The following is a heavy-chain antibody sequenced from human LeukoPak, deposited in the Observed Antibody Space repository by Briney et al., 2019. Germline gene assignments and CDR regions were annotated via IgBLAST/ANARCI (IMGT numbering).Heavy chain of an antibody. Sequence: ASVKVSCKASGYTFTGYYMHWVRQAPGQGLEWMGWINPNSGGTNYAQKFQGRVTMTRDTSISTAYMELSRLRSDDTAVYYCASTIAAADWGFDYWGQGTLVTVS. CDR2: INPNSGGT. D-gene: IGHD6-13*01. CDR3: ASTIAAADWGFDY. V-gene: IGHV1-2*02. CDR1: GYTFTGYY. J-gene: IGHJ4*02.